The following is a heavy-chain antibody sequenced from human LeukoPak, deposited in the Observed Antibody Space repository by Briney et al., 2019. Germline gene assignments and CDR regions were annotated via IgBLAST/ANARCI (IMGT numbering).Heavy chain of an antibody. CDR3: ARVYSSGWYYFDY. CDR2: IYYSGST. D-gene: IGHD6-19*01. V-gene: IGHV4-59*01. Sequence: SETLSLTCTVSGGSISSYYWSWIRRPPGKGLEWIGYIYYSGSTNYNPSLKSRVTISVDTSKNQFSLKLSSVTAADTAVYYCARVYSSGWYYFDYWGQGTLVTVSS. J-gene: IGHJ4*02. CDR1: GGSISSYY.